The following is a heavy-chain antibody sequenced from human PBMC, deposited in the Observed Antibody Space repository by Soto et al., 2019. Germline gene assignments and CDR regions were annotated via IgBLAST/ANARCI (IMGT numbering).Heavy chain of an antibody. CDR3: ARDLTSITGNNYYYYYGMDV. D-gene: IGHD1-20*01. V-gene: IGHV3-48*01. Sequence: GGSLRLSCAAFGFKISSSSMNWVRQAPGRGLEWVAYISDSGSNTLYADSVKGRFTVSRDTAKNSLYLQMNSLRAEDTAVYYCARDLTSITGNNYYYYYGMDVWGQGTTVTVSS. CDR2: ISDSGSNT. J-gene: IGHJ6*02. CDR1: GFKISSSS.